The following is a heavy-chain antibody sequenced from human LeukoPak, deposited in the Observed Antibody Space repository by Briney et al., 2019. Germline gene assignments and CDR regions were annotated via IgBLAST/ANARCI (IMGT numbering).Heavy chain of an antibody. CDR2: INPNSGGT. Sequence: ASVKVSCKASGYTFTGYYMHWVRQAPGQGLEWMGRINPNSGGTNYAQKFQGRVTMTRDTSISTAYVELSRLRSDDTAVYYCARSRRREAYFDYWGQGTLVTVSS. CDR3: ARSRRREAYFDY. J-gene: IGHJ4*02. V-gene: IGHV1-2*06. CDR1: GYTFTGYY.